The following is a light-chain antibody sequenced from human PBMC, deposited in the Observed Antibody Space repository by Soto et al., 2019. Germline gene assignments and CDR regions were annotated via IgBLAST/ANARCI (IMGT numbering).Light chain of an antibody. Sequence: ALTQPASVSGSPGQSITISCTGTSSDVGACDYVSWCQQLPGKAPKLIISEVSNRPSGVSYRFSGSKSGNTASLTISGLHPEDEASYYCTSYTTISTRVFGTGTKVTVL. V-gene: IGLV2-14*01. CDR3: TSYTTISTRV. J-gene: IGLJ1*01. CDR1: SSDVGACDY. CDR2: EVS.